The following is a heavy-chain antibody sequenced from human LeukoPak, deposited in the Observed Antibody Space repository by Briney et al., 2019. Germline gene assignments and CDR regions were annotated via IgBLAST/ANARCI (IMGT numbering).Heavy chain of an antibody. J-gene: IGHJ5*02. CDR1: GGSISSYY. V-gene: IGHV4-59*08. CDR3: ARQTMNIAARPGWFDP. D-gene: IGHD6-6*01. Sequence: PSETLSLTCTVSGGSISSYYWSWIRQPPGKGLEWIGHIYYSGSTNYNPSLKSRVTISVDTSKNQFSLKLSSVTAADTAVYYCARQTMNIAARPGWFDPWGQGTLVTVSS. CDR2: IYYSGST.